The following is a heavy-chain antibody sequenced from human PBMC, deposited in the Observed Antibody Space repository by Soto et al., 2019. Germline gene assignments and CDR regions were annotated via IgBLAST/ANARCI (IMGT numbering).Heavy chain of an antibody. J-gene: IGHJ4*02. D-gene: IGHD6-19*01. CDR1: GFTFSSYV. V-gene: IGHV3-33*01. CDR2: IWYDGSNK. CDR3: ARDSGYSSGWYGY. Sequence: PGGSLRRSGAASGFTFSSYVMYWVRKAPGKGLAGVAVIWYDGSNKYFADSGKGRFTISRDNSKNTLYLQMKSLRAEDTAGYYCARDSGYSSGWYGYWGQGTLVTVSS.